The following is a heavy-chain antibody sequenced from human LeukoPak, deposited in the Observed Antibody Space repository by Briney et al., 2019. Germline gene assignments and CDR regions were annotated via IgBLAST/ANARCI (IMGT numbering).Heavy chain of an antibody. CDR2: IKQDGSEK. J-gene: IGHJ6*03. CDR3: ASDYYYYMDV. Sequence: GGSLRLSCAASGITFSNYWMTWVRQAPGKGLEWVANIKQDGSEKFYVDSVKGRFTISRDNAKNSLYLQMNSLRAEDTAVYYCASDYYYYMDVWGKGTTVTSSS. V-gene: IGHV3-7*01. CDR1: GITFSNYW.